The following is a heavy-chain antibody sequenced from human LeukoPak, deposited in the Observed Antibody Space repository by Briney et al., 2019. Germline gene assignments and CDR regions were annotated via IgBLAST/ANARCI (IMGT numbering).Heavy chain of an antibody. Sequence: SVKVSCKASGGTFSSYAISWVRQAPGQGLEWMGRIIPILGIANYAQKFQGRVTITADKSTSTAYMELSSLRSEDTAVYYCVHSSGYYQNNWFDPWGQGTLVTVPS. D-gene: IGHD3-22*01. V-gene: IGHV1-69*04. CDR1: GGTFSSYA. J-gene: IGHJ5*02. CDR3: VHSSGYYQNNWFDP. CDR2: IIPILGIA.